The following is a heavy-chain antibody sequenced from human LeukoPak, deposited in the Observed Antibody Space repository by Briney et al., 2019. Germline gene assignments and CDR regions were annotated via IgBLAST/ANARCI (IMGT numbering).Heavy chain of an antibody. CDR1: GFTFSNYG. J-gene: IGHJ4*02. CDR3: ARDNEYYFDY. Sequence: GGSLRLSCAASGFTFSNYGMYWVRQAPGKGLEWVAVIWYDGSNKYYADSVKGRFTISRDNSKNTLYLQMNSLRAEDTAVYYCARDNEYYFDYWGQGTLVTVSS. CDR2: IWYDGSNK. V-gene: IGHV3-33*01. D-gene: IGHD1-1*01.